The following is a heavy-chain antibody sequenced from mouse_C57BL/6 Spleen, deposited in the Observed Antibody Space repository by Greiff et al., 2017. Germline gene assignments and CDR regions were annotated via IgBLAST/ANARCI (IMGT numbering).Heavy chain of an antibody. CDR3: ARRDYSNYWYFDV. J-gene: IGHJ1*03. V-gene: IGHV5-17*01. Sequence: EVQRVESGGGLVKPGGSLKLSCAASGFTFSDYGMHWVRQAPEKGLEWVAYISSGSSTIYYADTVKGRFTISRDNAKNTLFLQMTSLRSEDTAMYYCARRDYSNYWYFDVWGTGTTVTVSS. CDR2: ISSGSSTI. D-gene: IGHD2-5*01. CDR1: GFTFSDYG.